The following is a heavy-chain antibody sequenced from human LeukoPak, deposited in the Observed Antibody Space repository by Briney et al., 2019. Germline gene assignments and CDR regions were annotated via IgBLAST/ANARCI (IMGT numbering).Heavy chain of an antibody. Sequence: PGGSLRLSCAASGFTFSSYGMHWVRQAPGKGLEWVAVIWYDGSNKYYADSVKGGFTISRDNSKNTLYLQMNSLRAEDTAVYYCARGRGIYSGYDYAFDYWGQGTLVTVSS. D-gene: IGHD5-12*01. CDR3: ARGRGIYSGYDYAFDY. J-gene: IGHJ4*02. CDR2: IWYDGSNK. V-gene: IGHV3-33*01. CDR1: GFTFSSYG.